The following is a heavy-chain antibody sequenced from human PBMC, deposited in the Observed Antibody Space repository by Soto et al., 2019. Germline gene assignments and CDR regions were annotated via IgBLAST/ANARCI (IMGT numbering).Heavy chain of an antibody. V-gene: IGHV5-51*01. Sequence: GESLKISCKGSGYIFSNYWIGWVRQMPGKGLEWMGMIYPDDSDTKYSPSFQGQVTFSADKSINTAYLQWSSLKASDTAIYYCARLEWLSLAAWFDPWGQGTLVTVSS. CDR2: IYPDDSDT. CDR3: ARLEWLSLAAWFDP. CDR1: GYIFSNYW. D-gene: IGHD3-3*01. J-gene: IGHJ5*02.